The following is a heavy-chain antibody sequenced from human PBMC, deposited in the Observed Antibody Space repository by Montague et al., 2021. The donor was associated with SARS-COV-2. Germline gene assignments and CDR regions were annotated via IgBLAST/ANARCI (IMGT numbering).Heavy chain of an antibody. CDR3: ARGLRQRLLWFGINNWFDP. V-gene: IGHV4-34*01. D-gene: IGHD3-10*01. J-gene: IGHJ5*02. CDR1: GGSFSGYY. Sequence: SETLSLTCAVYGGSFSGYYWSWIRQPPGKGLEWIGEINHSGSTNXXPSLKSRVTISVDTSKNQFSLKLSSVTAADTAVYYCARGLRQRLLWFGINNWFDPWGQGTLVTVSS. CDR2: INHSGST.